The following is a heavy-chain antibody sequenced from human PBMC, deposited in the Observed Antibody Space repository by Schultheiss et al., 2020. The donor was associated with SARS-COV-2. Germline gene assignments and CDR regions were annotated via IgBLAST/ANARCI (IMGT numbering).Heavy chain of an antibody. V-gene: IGHV4-61*01. Sequence: SQTLSLTCTVSGGSVSSGSYYWSWIRQPPGKGLEWIGYIYYSGSTNYNPSLKSRVTISVDTSKNQFSLKLSSVTAADTAVYYCARAQWLRGDFDYWGQGTLVTVSS. J-gene: IGHJ4*02. CDR1: GGSVSSGSYY. CDR2: IYYSGST. D-gene: IGHD5-12*01. CDR3: ARAQWLRGDFDY.